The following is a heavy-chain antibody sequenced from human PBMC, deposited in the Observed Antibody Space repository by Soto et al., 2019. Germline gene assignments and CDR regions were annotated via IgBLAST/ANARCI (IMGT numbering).Heavy chain of an antibody. J-gene: IGHJ4*02. CDR3: AREGDYGDATGGFDY. Sequence: QVQLVESGGGVVQPGRSLRLSCAASGFTFSSYGMHWVRQAPGKGLEWVAVIWYDGSNKYYADSVKGRFTISRDNSKNALYLQMSSLRAEDTAVYYCAREGDYGDATGGFDYWGQGTLVTVSS. CDR2: IWYDGSNK. D-gene: IGHD4-17*01. CDR1: GFTFSSYG. V-gene: IGHV3-33*01.